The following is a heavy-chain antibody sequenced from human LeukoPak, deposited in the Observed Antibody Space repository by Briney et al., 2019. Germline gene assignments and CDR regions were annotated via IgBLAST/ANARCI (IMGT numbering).Heavy chain of an antibody. V-gene: IGHV4-61*02. CDR1: GGSISSGSYY. D-gene: IGHD6-13*01. Sequence: SETLSLTCTVSGGSISSGSYYWSWIRQPAGKGLEWIGRIYTSGSTNYNPSLKSRVTISVDTSKNQFSLKLSSVTAADTAVYYCARDRYIAAAVSGWFDPWGQGTLVTVSS. CDR3: ARDRYIAAAVSGWFDP. J-gene: IGHJ5*02. CDR2: IYTSGST.